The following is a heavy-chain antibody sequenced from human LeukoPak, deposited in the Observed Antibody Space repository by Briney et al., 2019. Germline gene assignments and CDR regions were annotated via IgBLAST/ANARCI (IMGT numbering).Heavy chain of an antibody. V-gene: IGHV1-69*13. Sequence: SVKVSCKASGGTFSSYAISWVRQAPGQGLEWMGGIIPIFGTANYAQKFQGRVTITADESTSTAYMELSSLRSEDTAVHYCARSPTYYDILTGYYYFDYWGQGTLVTVSS. J-gene: IGHJ4*02. CDR2: IIPIFGTA. CDR1: GGTFSSYA. CDR3: ARSPTYYDILTGYYYFDY. D-gene: IGHD3-9*01.